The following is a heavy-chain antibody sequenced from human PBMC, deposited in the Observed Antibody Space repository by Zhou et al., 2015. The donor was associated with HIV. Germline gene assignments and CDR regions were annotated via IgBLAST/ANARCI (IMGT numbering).Heavy chain of an antibody. CDR2: ISAYNGNT. CDR1: GYTFTSYG. J-gene: IGHJ4*02. V-gene: IGHV1-18*01. CDR3: ARNGAGHGDYSRRSPFDY. Sequence: QVQLVQSGAEVKKPGASVKVSCKASGYTFTSYGISWVRQAPGQGLEWMGWISAYNGNTNYAQKLQGRVTMTTDTSTSTAYMELRSLRSDDTAVYYCARNGAGHGDYSRRSPFDYWGQGTLVTVSS. D-gene: IGHD4-17*01.